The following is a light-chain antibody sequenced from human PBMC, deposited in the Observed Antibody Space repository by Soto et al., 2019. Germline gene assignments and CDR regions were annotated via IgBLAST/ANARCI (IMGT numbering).Light chain of an antibody. CDR2: AAS. J-gene: IGKJ2*01. V-gene: IGKV3-15*01. CDR1: QNIDKK. CDR3: QHYYNWPQYT. Sequence: EIVLTQSPVTLSVSPGERATLSCRTNQNIDKKLAWYQQKPGQTPRLLIFAASTRATGIPARFSGSGSGTEFTLTISSLQSDDFAVYYCQHYYNWPQYTFGQGTKLEIE.